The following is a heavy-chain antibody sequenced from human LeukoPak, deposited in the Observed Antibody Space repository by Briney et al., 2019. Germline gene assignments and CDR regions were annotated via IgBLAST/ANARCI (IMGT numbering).Heavy chain of an antibody. J-gene: IGHJ3*01. CDR1: GFTFSTAW. CDR3: ASDSGHPFYF. Sequence: GGSLRLSCAASGFTFSTAWMHWVRQAPGKGLVWVSRIYSDGSDKTYADSVRGRFTISRDNAENTVYLQMNSLRAEDSAVYYCASDSGHPFYFWGQGTMVTVSS. CDR2: IYSDGSDK. D-gene: IGHD3-10*01. V-gene: IGHV3-74*01.